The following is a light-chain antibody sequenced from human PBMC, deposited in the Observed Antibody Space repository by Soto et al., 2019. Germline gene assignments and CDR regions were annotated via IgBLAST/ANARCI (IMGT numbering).Light chain of an antibody. CDR1: QSVDKY. J-gene: IGKJ4*01. CDR2: DAS. CDR3: QQRTNWPLT. Sequence: EIVLTQSPSTLSSSPGERATLSCRASQSVDKYLVWYQQKPGQAPRLLIYDASSRATGIPARFSGSGSGTDFSLTISSLEPEDFAVYYCQQRTNWPLTFGGGTKLEIK. V-gene: IGKV3-11*01.